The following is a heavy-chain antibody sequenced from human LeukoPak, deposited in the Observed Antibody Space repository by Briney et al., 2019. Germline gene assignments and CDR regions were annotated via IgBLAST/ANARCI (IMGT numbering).Heavy chain of an antibody. CDR2: ISAYNGNT. CDR1: GYTFTSYG. CDR3: ARDELLWFGELLGY. V-gene: IGHV1-18*01. D-gene: IGHD3-10*01. Sequence: ASVKVSCKASGYTFTSYGISWVRQAPGQGLEWMGWISAYNGNTNYAQKLQGRVTMTTDTSTSTAYMELRSLRSDDTAVYYCARDELLWFGELLGYWGQGTLVTVSS. J-gene: IGHJ4*02.